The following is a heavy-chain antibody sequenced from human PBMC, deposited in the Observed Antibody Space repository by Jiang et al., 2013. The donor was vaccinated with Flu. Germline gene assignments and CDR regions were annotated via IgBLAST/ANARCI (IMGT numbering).Heavy chain of an antibody. Sequence: VQLVESGAEVKKPGESLKMSCKGSGYSFTTYWIGWVRQMPGNGLEWMGIIWPGDSDTRYSPSFRGQVTISADKSISTAYLQWSSLKASDSAMYYCARGAAEPKKGRGSWERGAFDIWGQGTMVTVSS. J-gene: IGHJ3*02. CDR1: GYSFTTYW. CDR2: IWPGDSDT. V-gene: IGHV5-51*01. CDR3: ARGAAEPKKGRGSWERGAFDI. D-gene: IGHD2-15*01.